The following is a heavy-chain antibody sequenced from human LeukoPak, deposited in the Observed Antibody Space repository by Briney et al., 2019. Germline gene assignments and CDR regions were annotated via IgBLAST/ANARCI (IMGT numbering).Heavy chain of an antibody. CDR2: ISAYNGNT. CDR1: GYTFTSYG. V-gene: IGHV1-18*01. J-gene: IGHJ4*02. D-gene: IGHD3-16*02. CDR3: ARDLGDYVWGSYRTFFDY. Sequence: GASVKVSCKASGYTFTSYGISWVRQAPGQGLEWMGWISAYNGNTNYAQKLQSRVTMTTDTSTSTAYMELRSLRSDDTAVYYCARDLGDYVWGSYRTFFDYWGQGTLVTVSS.